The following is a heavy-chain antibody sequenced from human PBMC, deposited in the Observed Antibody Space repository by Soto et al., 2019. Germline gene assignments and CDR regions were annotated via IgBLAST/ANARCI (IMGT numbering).Heavy chain of an antibody. D-gene: IGHD3-22*01. V-gene: IGHV3-64D*06. CDR1: GFTFSIYA. CDR3: VKGEYYYDSSGYYPFDY. J-gene: IGHJ4*02. Sequence: GGSLRLSCSASGFTFSIYAMHLVRQAPGKGLEYVSSISINGGRTHYADSVKGRFTISRDNSKNTQYLQMSSLRADDTALYYCVKGEYYYDSSGYYPFDYWGQGTLVTVSS. CDR2: ISINGGRT.